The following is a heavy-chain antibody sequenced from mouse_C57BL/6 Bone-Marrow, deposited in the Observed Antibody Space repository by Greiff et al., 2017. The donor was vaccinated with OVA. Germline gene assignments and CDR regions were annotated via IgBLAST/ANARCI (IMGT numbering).Heavy chain of an antibody. CDR2: IWRGGST. J-gene: IGHJ4*01. CDR3: AKNVGYYGSSYHYYYAMDD. CDR1: GFSLTSYG. D-gene: IGHD1-1*01. Sequence: QVQLKQSGPGLVQPSQSLSITCTVSGFSLTSYGVHWVRQSPGKGLEWLGVIWRGGSTDYNAAFMSRLSITKDNSKSQVFFEKNSLQADDTAIYYCAKNVGYYGSSYHYYYAMDDWGQGTSVTVSS. V-gene: IGHV2-5*01.